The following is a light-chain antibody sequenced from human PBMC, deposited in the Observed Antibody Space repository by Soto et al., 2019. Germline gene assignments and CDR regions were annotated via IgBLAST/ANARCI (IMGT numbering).Light chain of an antibody. CDR3: QVRTNWSIA. V-gene: IGKV3-11*01. CDR2: DAS. J-gene: IGKJ5*01. CDR1: QSVSSY. Sequence: EIVMTQSPSTVSVSPGERATLSCRASQSVSSYLAWYQQKPGQAPRLLIYDASNRATGIPARFSGTGSGTDFTLTINNLEPEDFAVYYCQVRTNWSIAFGRGTRLEIK.